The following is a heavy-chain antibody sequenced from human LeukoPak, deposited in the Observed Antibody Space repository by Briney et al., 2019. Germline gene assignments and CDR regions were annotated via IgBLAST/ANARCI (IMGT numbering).Heavy chain of an antibody. V-gene: IGHV3-64D*06. J-gene: IGHJ4*02. CDR1: VFTFSSYA. D-gene: IGHD2-2*01. CDR2: ISSNGGST. Sequence: GGSLRLSCSASVFTFSSYAMHWVRQAPGKGLEYVSAISSNGGSTYYADSVKGRFTISRDNSKNTLYLQMSSLRAEDTAVYYCVKDRHCTSTSCYAPFDYWGQGTLVTVSS. CDR3: VKDRHCTSTSCYAPFDY.